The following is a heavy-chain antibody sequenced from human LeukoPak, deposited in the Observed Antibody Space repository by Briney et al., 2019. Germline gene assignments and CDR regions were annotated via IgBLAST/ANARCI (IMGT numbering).Heavy chain of an antibody. Sequence: PSETLSLTCTVSGGSISSGSYYWSWIRQPAGKGLEWIGRIYTSGSTNYNPSLKSRVTISVDTSKNQFSLKLSSVTAADTAVYYCARVSIATGLFDYWGQGTLVTVSS. V-gene: IGHV4-61*02. D-gene: IGHD1-14*01. CDR3: ARVSIATGLFDY. CDR2: IYTSGST. J-gene: IGHJ4*02. CDR1: GGSISSGSYY.